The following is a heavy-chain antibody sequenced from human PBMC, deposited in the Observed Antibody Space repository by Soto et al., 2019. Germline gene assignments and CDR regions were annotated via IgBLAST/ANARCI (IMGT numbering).Heavy chain of an antibody. CDR1: GFTFSSYA. CDR3: AKVEMGGGFDY. Sequence: EVQLLESGGGLIQPGGSLRLSCAASGFTFSSYAMTWVRQAPGKGLEWVSLISGSGGITYYADSVKGRFTISRDNSKSTRYLQMNSLRAEDTAVYYCAKVEMGGGFDYWGQGTLVTVSS. D-gene: IGHD2-15*01. CDR2: ISGSGGIT. J-gene: IGHJ4*02. V-gene: IGHV3-23*01.